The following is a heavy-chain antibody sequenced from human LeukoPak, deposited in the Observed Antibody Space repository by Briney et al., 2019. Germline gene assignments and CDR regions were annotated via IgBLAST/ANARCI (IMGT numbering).Heavy chain of an antibody. D-gene: IGHD5-12*01. CDR2: ISWDGGST. CDR3: AKLTRGYDQGDIDY. J-gene: IGHJ4*02. V-gene: IGHV3-43*01. Sequence: PGGSLRLSCAASGFTFDDYTMHWVRQAPGKGLEWVSLISWDGGSTYYADSVKGRFTISRDNSKNSLYLQMNSLRTEDTALYYCAKLTRGYDQGDIDYWGQGTLVTVSS. CDR1: GFTFDDYT.